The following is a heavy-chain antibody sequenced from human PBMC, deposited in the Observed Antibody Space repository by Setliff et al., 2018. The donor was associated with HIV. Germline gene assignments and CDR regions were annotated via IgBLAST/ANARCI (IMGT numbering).Heavy chain of an antibody. CDR1: GYFISSGYY. D-gene: IGHD3-10*01. J-gene: IGHJ6*03. V-gene: IGHV4-38-2*01. CDR2: IYHSGST. Sequence: SETLSLTCAVSGYFISSGYYWGWIRQPPGKGLEWIGSIYHSGSTHYNPSLKSRVTISVDTSKNQFSLTLNSVIAADTAVYYCARRLSSSYYYYMDVWGKGTTVTVS. CDR3: ARRLSSSYYYYMDV.